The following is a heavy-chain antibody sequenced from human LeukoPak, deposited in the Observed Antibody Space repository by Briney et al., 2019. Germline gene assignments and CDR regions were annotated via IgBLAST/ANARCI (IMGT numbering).Heavy chain of an antibody. CDR1: GFTFSSYW. CDR3: ATGQVAGTDY. D-gene: IGHD6-19*01. J-gene: IGHJ4*02. V-gene: IGHV3-21*01. Sequence: GGSLRLSCAASGFTFSSYWMNWVRQAPGKGLEWVSTISSSSTYIYYADSVKGRLTISRDNANNSLYLQMSSLRAEDTAVYYCATGQVAGTDYWGQGTLVTVSS. CDR2: ISSSSTYI.